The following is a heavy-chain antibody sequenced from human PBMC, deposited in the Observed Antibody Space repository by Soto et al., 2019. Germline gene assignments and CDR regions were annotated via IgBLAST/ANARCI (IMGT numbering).Heavy chain of an antibody. CDR1: GYIFSTYW. V-gene: IGHV5-51*01. J-gene: IGHJ4*02. CDR2: IYPGDSDT. D-gene: IGHD1-26*01. CDR3: ASYGTSGSGGCDY. Sequence: EVQLVQSGAEVKKPGESLKISCKSSGYIFSTYWIAWVRQMPGKGLEWMGIIYPGDSDTRYSPSFEGQVTISADKSISTAYLQLSSLKASDTAMDYCASYGTSGSGGCDYWGQGTLVTVSS.